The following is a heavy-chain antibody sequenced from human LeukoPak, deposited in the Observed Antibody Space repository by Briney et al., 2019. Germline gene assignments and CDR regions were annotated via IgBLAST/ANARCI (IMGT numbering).Heavy chain of an antibody. CDR1: GFTLKNYW. J-gene: IGHJ5*02. CDR3: AKSDWFDP. Sequence: GGSLRLSCETSGFTLKNYWLSWLRRAPGKGLEWVSRSKYDGSTAMYAESVKGRFTISRDNARGTLYLQMNSLRVDDTAVYYCAKSDWFDPCGRGILVTVSS. CDR2: SKYDGSTA. V-gene: IGHV3-74*03.